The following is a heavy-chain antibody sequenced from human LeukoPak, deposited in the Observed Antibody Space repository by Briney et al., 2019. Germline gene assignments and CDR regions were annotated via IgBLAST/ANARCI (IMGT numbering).Heavy chain of an antibody. Sequence: SETLSLTCTVSGGSISSHYWSWLRQPPGKGLEWIGYTYYSGSTNYNPSLKSRVTISVDTSKNQFSLKLSSVTAADAAVYYCARVAAFGELFYFDYWGQGTLVTVSS. CDR3: ARVAAFGELFYFDY. D-gene: IGHD3-10*01. J-gene: IGHJ4*02. CDR1: GGSISSHY. CDR2: TYYSGST. V-gene: IGHV4-59*11.